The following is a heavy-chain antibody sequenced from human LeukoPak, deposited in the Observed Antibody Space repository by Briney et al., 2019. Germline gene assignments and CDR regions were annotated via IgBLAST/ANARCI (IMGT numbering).Heavy chain of an antibody. D-gene: IGHD6-19*01. J-gene: IGHJ4*02. CDR3: AKDSPSPRIAVAGVFDY. Sequence: GGSLRLSCAVSGMTFERHGMHWVRQPPSKGLEWLAFIKYDGSRTDYEDSVKGRFTVSRDNSKNTLYLQMNSLRAEDTAVYYCAKDSPSPRIAVAGVFDYWGQGTLVTVSS. CDR1: GMTFERHG. V-gene: IGHV3-30*02. CDR2: IKYDGSRT.